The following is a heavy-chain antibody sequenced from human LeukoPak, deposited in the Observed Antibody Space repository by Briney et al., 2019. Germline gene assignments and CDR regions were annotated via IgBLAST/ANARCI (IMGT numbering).Heavy chain of an antibody. CDR3: ATPPALTGAYY. V-gene: IGHV3-7*03. J-gene: IGHJ4*02. CDR1: GFTLSTYW. CDR2: IRQDGSEK. Sequence: GGSLRLSCAASGFTLSTYWMSWVRQAPGPGLARVANIRQDGSEKSYVDSVKGRFTISRDNAKNSLYLQMNSLRVEDTAVYYCATPPALTGAYYWGQGTLVTASS. D-gene: IGHD7-27*01.